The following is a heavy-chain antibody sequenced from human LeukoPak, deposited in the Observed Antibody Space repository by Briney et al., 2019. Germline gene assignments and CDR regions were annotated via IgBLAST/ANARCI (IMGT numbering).Heavy chain of an antibody. CDR1: GFTFGSYS. Sequence: GGSLRLSCAASGFTFGSYSMNWVRQAPGKGLEWVSSISSSSSYIYYADSVKGRFTISRDNAKNSLYLQMNSLRAEDTAVYYCARDLSAAQSRYYFDYWGQGTLVTVSS. D-gene: IGHD2-15*01. V-gene: IGHV3-21*01. CDR3: ARDLSAAQSRYYFDY. J-gene: IGHJ4*02. CDR2: ISSSSSYI.